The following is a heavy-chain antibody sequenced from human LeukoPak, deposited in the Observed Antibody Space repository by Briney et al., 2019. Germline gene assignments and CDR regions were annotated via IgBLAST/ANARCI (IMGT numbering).Heavy chain of an antibody. D-gene: IGHD3-22*01. CDR2: IYSGGST. CDR1: GFTFSSNG. J-gene: IGHJ3*02. CDR3: ARDSPPYYYDSSGYSGAFDI. Sequence: GGSLRLSCAASGFTFSSNGMSWVRQAPGKGLEWVSVIYSGGSTYYADSVKGRFTISRDNSKNTLYLQMNSLRAEDTAVYYCARDSPPYYYDSSGYSGAFDIWGQGTMVTVSS. V-gene: IGHV3-66*01.